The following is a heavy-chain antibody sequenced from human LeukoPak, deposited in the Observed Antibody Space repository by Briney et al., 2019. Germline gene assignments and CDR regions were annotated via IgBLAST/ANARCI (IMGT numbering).Heavy chain of an antibody. CDR2: ISSNSRTV. CDR1: GFTLSDFG. D-gene: IGHD5-24*01. Sequence: GGSLRLSCAVSGFTLSDFGMNWVRQAPGKGLQWVSYISSNSRTVDYADSVKGRFTISRDNAKNSLYLQMNTLRAEDTAVYYCARGAARMVEIATIISFEYWGQGTLVTVSS. CDR3: ARGAARMVEIATIISFEY. J-gene: IGHJ4*02. V-gene: IGHV3-48*01.